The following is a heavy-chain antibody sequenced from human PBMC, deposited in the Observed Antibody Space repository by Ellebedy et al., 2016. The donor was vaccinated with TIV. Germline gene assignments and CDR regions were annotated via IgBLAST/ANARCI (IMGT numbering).Heavy chain of an antibody. V-gene: IGHV1-2*02. Sequence: ASVKVSXXASGYTFTSYYMHWVRQAPGQGLEWMGWINPNSGGTNYAQKFQGRVTMTRDTSISTAYMELSRLRSDDTAVYYCARVPYGSGSYYYYYGMDVWGQGTTVTVSS. D-gene: IGHD3-10*01. CDR2: INPNSGGT. CDR1: GYTFTSYY. J-gene: IGHJ6*02. CDR3: ARVPYGSGSYYYYYGMDV.